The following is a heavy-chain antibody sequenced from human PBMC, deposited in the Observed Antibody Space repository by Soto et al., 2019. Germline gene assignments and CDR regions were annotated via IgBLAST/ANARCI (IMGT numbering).Heavy chain of an antibody. CDR3: ASSLVATIPGAFDI. CDR2: INHSGST. V-gene: IGHV4-34*01. D-gene: IGHD5-12*01. CDR1: GGSFSGYY. Sequence: QVQLQQWGAGLLKPSETLSLTCAVYGGSFSGYYWSWIRQPPGKGLEWIGEINHSGSTNYNPSLKSRVTISVDTSKNQFSPKLSSVTAADTAVYYCASSLVATIPGAFDIWGQGTMVTVSS. J-gene: IGHJ3*02.